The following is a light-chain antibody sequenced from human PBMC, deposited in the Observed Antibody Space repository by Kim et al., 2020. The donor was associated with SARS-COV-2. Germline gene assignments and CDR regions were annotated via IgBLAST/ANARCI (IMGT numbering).Light chain of an antibody. J-gene: IGKJ4*01. CDR3: QQYYSHPLT. Sequence: ASVGDRLTLTCRASQGISNSLAWYQQKPGKAPKLLLSATSKLERGVPSRFSGSGSGTTYTLTISNLQPVDFATYYCQQYYSHPLTFGGGTKVDIK. CDR2: ATS. CDR1: QGISNS. V-gene: IGKV1-NL1*01.